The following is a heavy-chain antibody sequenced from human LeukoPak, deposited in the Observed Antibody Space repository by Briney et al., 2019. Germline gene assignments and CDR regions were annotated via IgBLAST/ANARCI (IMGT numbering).Heavy chain of an antibody. D-gene: IGHD5-12*01. V-gene: IGHV4-59*01. Sequence: PSETLSLTCTVSGGSMISYYWTWVRQTPGKGLEWIGYIYYSGSTYYNPSLKSRVTISVHTSKNQFSLKLSSVTAADTAVYYCARLSGYDWESFYDYWGQGTLVIVSS. CDR1: GGSMISYY. CDR2: IYYSGST. J-gene: IGHJ4*02. CDR3: ARLSGYDWESFYDY.